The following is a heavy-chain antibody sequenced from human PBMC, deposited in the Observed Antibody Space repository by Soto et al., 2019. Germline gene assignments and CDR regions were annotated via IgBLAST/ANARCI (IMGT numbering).Heavy chain of an antibody. CDR1: GGTYSRYA. D-gene: IGHD3-22*01. CDR2: MNPNSGNT. V-gene: IGHV1-8*02. CDR3: ARGGGYYDSSGAVFDI. Sequence: ASVTVYFKASGGTYSRYALSLVRPDPGQGLEWMGWMNPNSGNTGYAQKFQGRVTMTRNTSISTAYMELSSLRSEDTAVYYCARGGGYYDSSGAVFDIWGQGTMVTGSS. J-gene: IGHJ3*02.